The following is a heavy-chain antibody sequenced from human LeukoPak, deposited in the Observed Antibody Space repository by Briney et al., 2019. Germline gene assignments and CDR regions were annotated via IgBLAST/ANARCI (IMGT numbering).Heavy chain of an antibody. CDR1: GFTFSSYG. CDR2: ISDSGGST. V-gene: IGHV3-23*01. Sequence: GGSLRLSCAASGFTFSSYGMSWVRQAPGEGLEWVSAISDSGGSTYYTDSVKGRFTISRDNSNNTLYLQMNSLRAEDTAVYYCASILLWYVYDYWGQGTLVTVSS. J-gene: IGHJ4*02. CDR3: ASILLWYVYDY. D-gene: IGHD3-10*01.